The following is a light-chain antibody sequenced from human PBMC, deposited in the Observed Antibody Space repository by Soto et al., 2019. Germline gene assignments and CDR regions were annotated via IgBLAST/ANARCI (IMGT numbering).Light chain of an antibody. CDR2: GAS. CDR1: QSVSSSY. V-gene: IGKV3-20*01. J-gene: IGKJ1*01. CDR3: QQYGSSPPWT. Sequence: IVLTQSPGTLSLSPGERATLSCRASQSVSSSYLAWYQQKPGQAPRLLIYGASSRATGIPDRFSGSGSGTDFTLTISRLEPEDFAVYYCQQYGSSPPWTFGQGTKVDIK.